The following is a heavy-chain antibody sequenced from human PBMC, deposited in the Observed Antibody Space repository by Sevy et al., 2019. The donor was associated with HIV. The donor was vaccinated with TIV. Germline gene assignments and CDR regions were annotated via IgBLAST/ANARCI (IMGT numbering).Heavy chain of an antibody. Sequence: GGSLRLSCTASGFTFSTYGLHWVRQAPGKGLEWVAVMLYDGSNKYYGDSVEGRFTISRDNSKNTLYLQMNSLRGEDTAVYYCARGLAALPGYYYGMDVWGQGTTVTVSS. J-gene: IGHJ6*02. CDR1: GFTFSTYG. CDR3: ARGLAALPGYYYGMDV. CDR2: MLYDGSNK. V-gene: IGHV3-30*04. D-gene: IGHD6-6*01.